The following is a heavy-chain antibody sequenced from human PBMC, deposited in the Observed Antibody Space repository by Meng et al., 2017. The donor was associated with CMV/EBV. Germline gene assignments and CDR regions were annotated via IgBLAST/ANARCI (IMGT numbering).Heavy chain of an antibody. D-gene: IGHD2-21*01. CDR1: GYTFTGYY. V-gene: IGHV1-2*02. Sequence: ASVKVSCKASGYTFTGYYMHWVRQAPGQGLEWMGWINPNSGGTNYAQKFQGRVTMTRDTSISTAYMELSRLRSEDTAVYYCARAYCGGDCSRMDVWGQGTTVTVSS. CDR3: ARAYCGGDCSRMDV. J-gene: IGHJ6*02. CDR2: INPNSGGT.